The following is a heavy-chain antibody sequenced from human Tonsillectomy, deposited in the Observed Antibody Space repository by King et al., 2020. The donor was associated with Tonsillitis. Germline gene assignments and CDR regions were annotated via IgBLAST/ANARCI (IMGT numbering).Heavy chain of an antibody. CDR1: GFTFSSYA. CDR2: ISYDGSNI. Sequence: VQLVESGGGVVQPGRSLRLSCAASGFTFSSYAMHWVRQAPGKGLEWVAVISYDGSNIYSADSVKGRFTISRDNSKNTLYLQMNSLRAEDTAVYYCARDLGGDYYDSSGYYGDAFDIWGQGTTVTVSS. D-gene: IGHD3-22*01. J-gene: IGHJ3*02. CDR3: ARDLGGDYYDSSGYYGDAFDI. V-gene: IGHV3-30-3*01.